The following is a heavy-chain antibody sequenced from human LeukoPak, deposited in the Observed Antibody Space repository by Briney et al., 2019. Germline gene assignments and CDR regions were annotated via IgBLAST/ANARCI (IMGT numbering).Heavy chain of an antibody. CDR2: IIPIFGTA. CDR3: AAYYDSSGYYRKNDY. CDR1: GGTFSSYA. J-gene: IGHJ4*02. Sequence: ASVKVSCRASGGTFSSYAISWVRQAPGQGLEWMGGIIPIFGTADYAQKFQGRVTITTGESTSTAYMELSSLRSEDTAVYYCAAYYDSSGYYRKNDYWGQGTLVTVSS. D-gene: IGHD3-22*01. V-gene: IGHV1-69*05.